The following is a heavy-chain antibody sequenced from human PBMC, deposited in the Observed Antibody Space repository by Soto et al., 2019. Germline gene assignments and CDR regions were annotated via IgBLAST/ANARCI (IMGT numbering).Heavy chain of an antibody. CDR2: IYYSGST. D-gene: IGHD3-9*01. CDR1: GGSISSYY. Sequence: PSETLSLTCTVSGGSISSYYWSWIRQPPGKGLEWIGYIYYSGSTNYNPSLKSRVTISVDTSKNQFSLKLSSVTAADTAVYYCARAGRYYDILTGYDYWGQGTLVTVSS. J-gene: IGHJ4*02. CDR3: ARAGRYYDILTGYDY. V-gene: IGHV4-59*08.